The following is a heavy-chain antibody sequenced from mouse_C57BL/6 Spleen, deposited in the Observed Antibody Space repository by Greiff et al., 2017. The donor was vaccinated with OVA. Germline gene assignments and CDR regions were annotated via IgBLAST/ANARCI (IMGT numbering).Heavy chain of an antibody. Sequence: QVQLQQSGAELVMPGASVKLSCKASGYTFTSYWMHWVKQRPGQGLEWIGEIDPSDSYTNYNQKFKGKSTLTVDKSSSTAYMQLSSLTSEDSAVYYCARTYSNYGGDFDYWGQGTTLTVSS. CDR3: ARTYSNYGGDFDY. CDR1: GYTFTSYW. D-gene: IGHD2-5*01. CDR2: IDPSDSYT. V-gene: IGHV1-69*01. J-gene: IGHJ2*01.